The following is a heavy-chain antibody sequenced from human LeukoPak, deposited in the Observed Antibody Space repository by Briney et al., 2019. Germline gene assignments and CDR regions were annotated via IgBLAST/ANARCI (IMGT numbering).Heavy chain of an antibody. CDR1: GFTLSTYW. V-gene: IGHV3-74*01. CDR3: ARGRPHGNDY. Sequence: GGSLRLSCTASGFTLSTYWMHWVRQAPGKGLVWFSRINSDASTTTYANSVKGRFTISRDNAKNTLYLQVNSLRAEDTAVYYCARGRPHGNDYWGQGALVTVSS. J-gene: IGHJ4*02. D-gene: IGHD4-23*01. CDR2: INSDASTT.